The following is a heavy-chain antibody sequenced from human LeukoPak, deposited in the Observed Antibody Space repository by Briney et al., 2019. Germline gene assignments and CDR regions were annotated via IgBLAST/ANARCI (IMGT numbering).Heavy chain of an antibody. Sequence: SETLSLTCTVSGGSISSYYWSWIRQPPGKGLEWIGYIYYSGSTNYNPSLKSRVTISVDTSKNQSSLKLSSVTAADTAVYYCAGGVGDHALFYYYMDVWGKGTTVTVSS. D-gene: IGHD3-16*01. J-gene: IGHJ6*03. CDR3: AGGVGDHALFYYYMDV. CDR1: GGSISSYY. CDR2: IYYSGST. V-gene: IGHV4-59*01.